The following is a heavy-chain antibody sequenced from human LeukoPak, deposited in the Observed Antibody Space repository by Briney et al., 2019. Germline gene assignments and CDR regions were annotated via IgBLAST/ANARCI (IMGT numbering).Heavy chain of an antibody. CDR1: GFPFSDYG. Sequence: GGSLRLSCAASGFPFSDYGMYWVRQAPGKGLEWLAVISHDGSNKHYADSVKGRITISRDNSMNTLYLQMNSLTAEDTAAYYCAKVRWGSDNALDSWGQGTLVTGSS. CDR2: ISHDGSNK. D-gene: IGHD3-16*01. J-gene: IGHJ4*02. V-gene: IGHV3-30*18. CDR3: AKVRWGSDNALDS.